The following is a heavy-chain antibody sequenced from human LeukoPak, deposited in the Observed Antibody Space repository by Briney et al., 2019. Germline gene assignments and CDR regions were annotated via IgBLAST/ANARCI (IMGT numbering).Heavy chain of an antibody. J-gene: IGHJ3*02. D-gene: IGHD6-19*01. Sequence: GGSLRLSCAASGFTFSSYGMSWVRQAPGKGLEWVANIKQDGSDKYYVDSVKGRFTISRDNAKNSLYLQMNSLRADDTAVYYSERRWYSSGWYGAFDIWGQGTMVTVSS. CDR3: ERRWYSSGWYGAFDI. CDR2: IKQDGSDK. CDR1: GFTFSSYG. V-gene: IGHV3-7*03.